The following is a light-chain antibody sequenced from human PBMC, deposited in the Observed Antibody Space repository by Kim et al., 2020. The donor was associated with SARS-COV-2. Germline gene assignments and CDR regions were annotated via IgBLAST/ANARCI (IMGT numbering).Light chain of an antibody. V-gene: IGKV1-27*01. CDR3: QKYNSAPPGT. CDR1: QGISNY. CDR2: AAS. Sequence: SVGDSVTITCRASQGISNYLAWYQQKPGKVPNLLIYAASTLQSGVPSRFSGSGSGTDFTLTISSLQPEDVATYYCQKYNSAPPGTFGPGTKVDIK. J-gene: IGKJ3*01.